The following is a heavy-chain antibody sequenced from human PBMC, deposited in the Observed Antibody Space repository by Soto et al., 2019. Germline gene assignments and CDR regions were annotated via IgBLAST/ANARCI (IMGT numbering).Heavy chain of an antibody. CDR1: GVTFSSYA. J-gene: IGHJ4*02. V-gene: IGHV3-23*01. Sequence: GGSLRLSCAASGVTFSSYAMSWFRQAPGKGLEWVSAISGSGGSTYYADSVKGRFTISRDNSKNTLYLQMNSLRAEDTAVYDCANVPPFDYFAYWGQGTLVPVAS. D-gene: IGHD3-16*01. CDR3: ANVPPFDYFAY. CDR2: ISGSGGST.